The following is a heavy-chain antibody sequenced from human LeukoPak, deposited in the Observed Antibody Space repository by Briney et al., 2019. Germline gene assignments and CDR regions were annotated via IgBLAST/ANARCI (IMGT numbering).Heavy chain of an antibody. J-gene: IGHJ3*02. D-gene: IGHD3-22*01. CDR2: FDPEDGET. V-gene: IGHV1-24*01. CDR1: GYTLTELS. Sequence: ASVKVSCKVSGYTLTELSMHWVRQAPGKGLEWMGGFDPEDGETIYAQKFQGRVTVTEDTSTDTAYLELSSLRSEDTAVYYCAHKQQYDSRGIQGGAFDIWGQGTMVTVSS. CDR3: AHKQQYDSRGIQGGAFDI.